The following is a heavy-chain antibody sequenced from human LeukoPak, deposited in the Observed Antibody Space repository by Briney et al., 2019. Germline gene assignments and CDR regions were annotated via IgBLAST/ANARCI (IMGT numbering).Heavy chain of an antibody. Sequence: PGGSLRLSCAASGFTFSSYAMSWVRQAPGKGLEWVANIKQDGSEKYYVDSVKGRFTISRDNAKNSLYLQMNSLRAEDTAVYYCARVDSDYYDSSGYYFGGGPDYWGQGTLVTVSS. CDR3: ARVDSDYYDSSGYYFGGGPDY. V-gene: IGHV3-7*01. CDR1: GFTFSSYA. J-gene: IGHJ4*02. CDR2: IKQDGSEK. D-gene: IGHD3-22*01.